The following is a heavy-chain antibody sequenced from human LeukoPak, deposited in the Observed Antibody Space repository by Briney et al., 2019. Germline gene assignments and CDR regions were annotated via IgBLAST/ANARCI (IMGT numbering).Heavy chain of an antibody. CDR3: AKDNYYDSSGYYSSEYFQH. J-gene: IGHJ1*01. V-gene: IGHV3-23*01. D-gene: IGHD3-22*01. CDR1: GFAVGSNY. CDR2: ISGSGGST. Sequence: GGSLRLSCVASGFAVGSNYMSWVRQAPGKGLEWVSAISGSGGSTYYADSVKGRFTISRDNSKNTLYLQMNGLRAEDTAVYYCAKDNYYDSSGYYSSEYFQHWGQGTLVTVSS.